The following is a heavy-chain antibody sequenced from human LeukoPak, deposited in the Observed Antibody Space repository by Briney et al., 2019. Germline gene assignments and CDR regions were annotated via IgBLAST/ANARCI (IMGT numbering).Heavy chain of an antibody. V-gene: IGHV1-2*02. CDR3: ARGGLALRYFDWLLAGFDH. CDR2: IXPNSGGT. Sequence: XVXXXXXQGVEWMGWIXPNSGGTNYAQKFQGRVTMTRDTSISTAYMELSRLRSDDTAVYYCARGGLALRYFDWLLAGFDHWGQGTLVTVSS. J-gene: IGHJ5*02. D-gene: IGHD3-9*01.